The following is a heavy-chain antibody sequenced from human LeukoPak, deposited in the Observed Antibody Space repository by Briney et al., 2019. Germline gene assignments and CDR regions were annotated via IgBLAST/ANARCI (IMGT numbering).Heavy chain of an antibody. D-gene: IGHD6-19*01. CDR2: IYYSGTT. J-gene: IGHJ4*02. Sequence: SETLSLTCTVSGGSISSSSYYWGWIPQPPGKGLEWIGSIYYSGTTYYNPSLKSRVTISVDTSKNQFSLKLSSVTAADPAVYYCARQMRTAVAGPNFDYWGQGTLVTVSS. CDR1: GGSISSSSYY. CDR3: ARQMRTAVAGPNFDY. V-gene: IGHV4-39*01.